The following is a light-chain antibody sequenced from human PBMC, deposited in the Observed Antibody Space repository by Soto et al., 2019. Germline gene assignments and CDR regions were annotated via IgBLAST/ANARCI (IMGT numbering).Light chain of an antibody. CDR1: QGISSY. J-gene: IGKJ2*01. CDR2: AAS. Sequence: AIRMTQSPSSFSASTGDRVTITCRASQGISSYLAWYQQKPGKAPKRLIYAASTLQSGVPSRFSGSGSGTDFTLTISCLQSEDLATYYCQQYYSYPQTFGQGTKLEIK. CDR3: QQYYSYPQT. V-gene: IGKV1-8*01.